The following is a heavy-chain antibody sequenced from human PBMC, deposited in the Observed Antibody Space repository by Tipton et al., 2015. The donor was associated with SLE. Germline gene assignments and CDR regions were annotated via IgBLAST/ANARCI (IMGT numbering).Heavy chain of an antibody. V-gene: IGHV4-39*07. CDR3: ARAPGLERDYYYYYYMDV. D-gene: IGHD3/OR15-3a*01. CDR2: IYYSGST. Sequence: TLSLTCTVSGGTVSSGSYYWAWIRQPPGKGPEWIGTIYYSGSTNYNPSFKSRVTISVDTSKNQFSLKLSSVTAADTAVYYCARAPGLERDYYYYYYMDVWGKGTTVTVSS. J-gene: IGHJ6*03. CDR1: GGTVSSGSYY.